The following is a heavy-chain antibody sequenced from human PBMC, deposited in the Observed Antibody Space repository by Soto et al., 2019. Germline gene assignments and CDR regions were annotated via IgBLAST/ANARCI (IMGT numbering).Heavy chain of an antibody. CDR3: AREGTSPDAFDI. Sequence: GGSLRLSCAASGFTFGDYGMSWVRQAPGKGLEWVSGINWNGGSTGYADSVKGRFTISRDNAKNPLYLQMNSLRAEDTALYYCAREGTSPDAFDIWGQGTMVTVSS. D-gene: IGHD1-1*01. CDR2: INWNGGST. V-gene: IGHV3-20*04. J-gene: IGHJ3*02. CDR1: GFTFGDYG.